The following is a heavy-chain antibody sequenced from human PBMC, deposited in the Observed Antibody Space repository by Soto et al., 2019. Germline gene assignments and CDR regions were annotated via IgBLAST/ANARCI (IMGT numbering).Heavy chain of an antibody. J-gene: IGHJ6*02. V-gene: IGHV1-18*01. Sequence: QVQLVQSGAEVKETGASVKVSCKASGYTFSTYGVSWMRQAPGQGLEWMGWINTYNIKTTYAKTFQGRITLTTDTSTSTTYMELRGLESDDSAVYFCARDLAWVCAIGSCSATETDNTLGLWGQGNTVTVSS. CDR1: GYTFSTYG. CDR2: INTYNIKT. CDR3: ARDLAWVCAIGSCSATETDNTLGL. D-gene: IGHD2-15*01.